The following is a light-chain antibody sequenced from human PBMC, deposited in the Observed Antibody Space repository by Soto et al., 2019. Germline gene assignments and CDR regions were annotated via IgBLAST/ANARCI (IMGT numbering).Light chain of an antibody. CDR2: GAS. CDR3: QQYSTSLT. J-gene: IGKJ4*02. CDR1: QSVSSG. V-gene: IGKV3-15*01. Sequence: EIVTTQSPATLSVSPGERATLSCRTGQSVSSGLAWYQQKPGQAPRLLIYGASTRATGIPARFSGSGSGTEFTLTISSLQSEDSAVYYCQQYSTSLTFGGGTTLEIK.